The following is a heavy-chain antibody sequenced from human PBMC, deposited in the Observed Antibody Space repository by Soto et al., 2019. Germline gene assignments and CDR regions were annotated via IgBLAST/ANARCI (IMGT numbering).Heavy chain of an antibody. Sequence: GGSLRLSCSASGFTFSSYAMHWVRQAPGKGLEYVSAISSNGGSTYYADSVKGRFTISRDNSKSTLYLQMSSLRAEDTAVYYCVKDRGNCGGDCYIPFFDYWGQGTLVTVSS. J-gene: IGHJ4*02. V-gene: IGHV3-64D*06. CDR1: GFTFSSYA. CDR3: VKDRGNCGGDCYIPFFDY. D-gene: IGHD2-21*02. CDR2: ISSNGGST.